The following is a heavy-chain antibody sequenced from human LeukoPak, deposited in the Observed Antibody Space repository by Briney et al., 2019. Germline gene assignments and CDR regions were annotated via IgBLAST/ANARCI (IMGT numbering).Heavy chain of an antibody. CDR2: INPSGGST. D-gene: IGHD2-21*02. Sequence: ASVKVSCKAAGYTFTSYYMHWVRQAPGQGLEWMGIINPSGGSTSYAQKFQGRVTMTRDTSTSTVYMELSSLRSEDTAVYYCARNEVTGDLGYWGQGTLVTVSS. CDR1: GYTFTSYY. J-gene: IGHJ4*02. V-gene: IGHV1-46*03. CDR3: ARNEVTGDLGY.